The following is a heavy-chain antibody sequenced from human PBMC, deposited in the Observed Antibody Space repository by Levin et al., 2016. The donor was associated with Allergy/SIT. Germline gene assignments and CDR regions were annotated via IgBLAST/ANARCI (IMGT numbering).Heavy chain of an antibody. CDR2: FNPTSRDT. D-gene: IGHD4-23*01. Sequence: ASVKVSCKASGYTFTDYYIHWVRHAPGQGLEWMGWFNPTSRDTTYAQRFQGRVTMTRDTSVSTAYMELSRLRSDDTAVYYCARMVASMVTPGYYYGFGRLGPRDHGHRLL. J-gene: IGHJ6*02. CDR1: GYTFTDYY. CDR3: ARMVASMVTPGYYYGFGR. V-gene: IGHV1-2*02.